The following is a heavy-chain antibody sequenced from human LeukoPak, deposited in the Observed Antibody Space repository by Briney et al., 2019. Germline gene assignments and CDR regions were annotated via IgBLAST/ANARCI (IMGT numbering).Heavy chain of an antibody. Sequence: PGGSLRLSCTASGFTFSSYAMSWVRQAPGKGLEWVSAISGIGDRTYYADSVKGRFTISRDNSKNTLYLQMNSLRAEDTAVYYCAKTAAGLIDYWGQGTLVTVSS. CDR2: ISGIGDRT. CDR3: AKTAAGLIDY. CDR1: GFTFSSYA. V-gene: IGHV3-23*01. D-gene: IGHD6-13*01. J-gene: IGHJ4*02.